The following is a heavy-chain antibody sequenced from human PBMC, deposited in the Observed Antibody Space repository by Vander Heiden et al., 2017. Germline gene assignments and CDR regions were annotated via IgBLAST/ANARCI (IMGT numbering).Heavy chain of an antibody. CDR2: ISSHGRTT. V-gene: IGHV3-30*18. D-gene: IGHD3-10*01. CDR1: GFAFNYHG. Sequence: VQLVASGGSVIQSGTSLRLSCEASGFAFNYHGMHWVRQAPGKGLEWVAVISSHGRTTFYADSVKGRFTISRDNSKNTLYLQMHSLRGEDTAVYYCAKEWGDSSGSYYDQWGQGILVTVSS. CDR3: AKEWGDSSGSYYDQ. J-gene: IGHJ5*02.